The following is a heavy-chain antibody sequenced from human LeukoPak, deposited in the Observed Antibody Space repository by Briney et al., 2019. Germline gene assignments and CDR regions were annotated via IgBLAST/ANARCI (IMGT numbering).Heavy chain of an antibody. CDR1: GDSVSSNSGA. CDR2: AYYRSKWYF. CDR3: ARGYTAIVN. D-gene: IGHD5-18*01. V-gene: IGHV6-1*01. J-gene: IGHJ4*02. Sequence: SQTLSLTCAISGDSVSSNSGAWSWIRQSPSRGLEWLGRAYYRSKWYFDYAVTVKSRITINPDTSKNQFTLQLNSVTPDDTAVYYCARGYTAIVNWGQGTQVTVSS.